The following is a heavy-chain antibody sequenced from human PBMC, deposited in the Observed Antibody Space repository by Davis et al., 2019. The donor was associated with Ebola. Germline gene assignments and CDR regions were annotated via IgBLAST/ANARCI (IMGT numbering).Heavy chain of an antibody. V-gene: IGHV1-58*01. J-gene: IGHJ4*02. CDR1: ISHSA. CDR2: IVVGSGNT. Sequence: SVKVSCKAISHSAVQWVRQARGQRLEWIGWIVVGSGNTKYAQKFQERVIITRDMSTSTVYMELSSLRSDDTAVYYCAADRGIMMPLFDYWGQGTLVTVSS. CDR3: AADRGIMMPLFDY. D-gene: IGHD3-10*01.